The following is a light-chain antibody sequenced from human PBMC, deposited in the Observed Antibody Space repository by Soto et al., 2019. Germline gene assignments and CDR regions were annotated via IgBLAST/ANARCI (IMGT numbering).Light chain of an antibody. J-gene: IGKJ4*01. CDR2: KAS. V-gene: IGKV1-5*03. CDR1: QSMSSW. Sequence: DIHMTRSPSTLSASVGDRVIITCRASQSMSSWLAWYQQKPGKAPKLLIYKASTLESGVPSRFSGSGSGTEFTLTISSLQPDDFATYYCQQYNSFPLTFGGGTKVEIK. CDR3: QQYNSFPLT.